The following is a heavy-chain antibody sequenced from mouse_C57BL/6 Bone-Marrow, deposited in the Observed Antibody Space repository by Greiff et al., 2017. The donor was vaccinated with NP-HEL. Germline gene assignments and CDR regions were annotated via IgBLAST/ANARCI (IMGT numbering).Heavy chain of an antibody. CDR2: IDPNSGGT. CDR1: GYTFTSYW. D-gene: IGHD1-1*01. CDR3: ARSRDYYYFDY. Sequence: QVQLKQPGAELVKPGASVKLSCKASGYTFTSYWMHWVKQRPGRGLEWIGRIDPNSGGTKYNEKFKSKATLTVDKPSSTAYMQLSSLTSEDSAVYYCARSRDYYYFDYWGQGTTLTVSS. V-gene: IGHV1-72*01. J-gene: IGHJ2*01.